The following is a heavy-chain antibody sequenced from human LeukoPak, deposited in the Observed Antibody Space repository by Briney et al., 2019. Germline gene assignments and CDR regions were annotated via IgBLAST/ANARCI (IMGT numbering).Heavy chain of an antibody. J-gene: IGHJ4*02. CDR1: GGSISGHY. V-gene: IGHV4-59*11. CDR2: ISYSGNT. Sequence: SETLSLTCSVSGGSISGHYWSWIRQTPGKGQDWIGYISYSGNTDYNPSLKSRVTISLDTAENQFSLKLSSVTAADTAVYFCARYGSGWYEGYFDHWGQGTRVTVSS. D-gene: IGHD6-19*01. CDR3: ARYGSGWYEGYFDH.